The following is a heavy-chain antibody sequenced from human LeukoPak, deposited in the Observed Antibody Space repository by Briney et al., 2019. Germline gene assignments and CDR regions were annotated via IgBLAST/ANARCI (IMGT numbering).Heavy chain of an antibody. CDR3: AKVAAAGTLIWDY. CDR2: ISGSGGST. CDR1: GLTFSSYG. V-gene: IGHV3-23*01. Sequence: GGSLRLSCAASGLTFSSYGMSWVRQAPGKGLEWVSAISGSGGSTYYADSVKGRFTISRDNSKNTLYLQMNSLRAEDTAVYYCAKVAAAGTLIWDYWGQGTLVTVSS. J-gene: IGHJ4*02. D-gene: IGHD6-13*01.